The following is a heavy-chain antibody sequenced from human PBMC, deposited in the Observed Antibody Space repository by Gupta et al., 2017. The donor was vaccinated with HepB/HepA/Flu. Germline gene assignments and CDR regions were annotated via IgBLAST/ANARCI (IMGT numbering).Heavy chain of an antibody. CDR2: ISSSSSYI. D-gene: IGHD6-13*01. CDR3: AREAQESIAAAGTFGMDV. Sequence: EVQLVESGGGLVKPGGSLRLSCAASGFTFSSYSMNWVRQAPGKGLEWVSSISSSSSYIYYADSVKGRFTISRDNAKNSLYLQMNSLRAEDTAVYYCAREAQESIAAAGTFGMDVWGQGTTVTVSS. CDR1: GFTFSSYS. V-gene: IGHV3-21*01. J-gene: IGHJ6*02.